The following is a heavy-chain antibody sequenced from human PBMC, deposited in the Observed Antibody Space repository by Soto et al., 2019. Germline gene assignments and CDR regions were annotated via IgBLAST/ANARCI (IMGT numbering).Heavy chain of an antibody. Sequence: EVQLVESGGGLVQPGGSLRLSCAASGFTFTGYWMHWVRQAPGKGLVWVSRLSGDGSTTNYADSVKGRFTMSRDNARNTLYLQMNTLRAEDTAVYYCARGVTRFLYNGAYYGGGLWGQGTLVTVSS. J-gene: IGHJ4*02. CDR3: ARGVTRFLYNGAYYGGGL. CDR2: LSGDGSTT. V-gene: IGHV3-74*01. D-gene: IGHD3-22*01. CDR1: GFTFTGYW.